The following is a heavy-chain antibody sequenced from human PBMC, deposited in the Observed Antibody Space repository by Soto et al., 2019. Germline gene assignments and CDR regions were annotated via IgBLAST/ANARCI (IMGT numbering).Heavy chain of an antibody. CDR1: GYTLTELS. V-gene: IGHV1-24*01. D-gene: IGHD1-26*01. J-gene: IGHJ4*02. CDR2: FDPEDGET. CDR3: ATGPYSGSYYYFDY. Sequence: ASVKVSCKVSGYTLTELSMHWVRQAPGKGLEWMGGFDPEDGETIYAQKFQGRVTMTEDTSTDTAYMELSSLRSEDKAVYYCATGPYSGSYYYFDYWGQGTLVTVSS.